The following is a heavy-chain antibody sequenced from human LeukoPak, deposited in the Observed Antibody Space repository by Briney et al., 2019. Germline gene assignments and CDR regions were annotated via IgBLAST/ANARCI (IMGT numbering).Heavy chain of an antibody. CDR2: ISYDGSNE. Sequence: GRSLRLSCAASGFTFSSYAMHWVRQAPGKGLEWVAVISYDGSNEYYAGSVKGRFTISRDNSKNTLYLQMNSLRAEDTAVYYCARDKQWLVWLFDYWGQGTLVTVSS. CDR3: ARDKQWLVWLFDY. J-gene: IGHJ4*02. D-gene: IGHD6-19*01. V-gene: IGHV3-30*04. CDR1: GFTFSSYA.